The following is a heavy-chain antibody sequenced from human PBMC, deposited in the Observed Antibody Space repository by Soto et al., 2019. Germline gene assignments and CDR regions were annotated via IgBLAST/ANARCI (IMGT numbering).Heavy chain of an antibody. J-gene: IGHJ6*02. Sequence: ASVKVSCKASGYTFTSYDINWVRQATGQGLELMGWMNPNSGNTGYAQKFQGRVTMTRNTSISTAYMELSSLRSEDTAVYYCARGGGGELELRGTYYYYGMDVWGQGTTVTVSS. CDR1: GYTFTSYD. V-gene: IGHV1-8*01. CDR2: MNPNSGNT. CDR3: ARGGGGELELRGTYYYYGMDV. D-gene: IGHD1-7*01.